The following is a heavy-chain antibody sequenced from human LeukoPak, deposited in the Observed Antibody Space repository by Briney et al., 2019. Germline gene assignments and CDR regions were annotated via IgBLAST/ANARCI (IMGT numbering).Heavy chain of an antibody. CDR1: GFAFSSYW. Sequence: GGSLRLSCTGSGFAFSSYWMNWVRQAPGKGLEWVANIKQDGSERYYVDSVKGRFTISRDNAKNSLYLQMNSLRAEDTAVYYCARDYFDSGDYYDAFDIWGQGTMVTVSS. CDR3: ARDYFDSGDYYDAFDI. V-gene: IGHV3-7*04. J-gene: IGHJ3*02. CDR2: IKQDGSER. D-gene: IGHD3-22*01.